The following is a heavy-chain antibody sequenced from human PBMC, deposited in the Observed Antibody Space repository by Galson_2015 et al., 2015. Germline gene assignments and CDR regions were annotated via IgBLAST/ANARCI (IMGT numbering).Heavy chain of an antibody. CDR2: IWYDGSNK. V-gene: IGHV3-30*18. J-gene: IGHJ2*01. Sequence: SLRLSCAASGFTFSSYGMHWVRQAPGKGLEWVAVIWYDGSNKYYADSVKGRFTISRDNSKNTLYLHMNSLRAEDTAVYYCAKDRLAPAGINWSSDLWGRGPLVPASS. CDR3: AKDRLAPAGINWSSDL. D-gene: IGHD6-13*01. CDR1: GFTFSSYG.